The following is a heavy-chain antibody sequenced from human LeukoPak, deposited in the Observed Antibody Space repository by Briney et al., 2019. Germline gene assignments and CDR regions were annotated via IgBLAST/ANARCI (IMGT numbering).Heavy chain of an antibody. D-gene: IGHD2-15*01. CDR2: ISSSSSYI. Sequence: GGSLRLSCAASGFTFSSSAMSWVRQAPGKGLEWVSSISSSSSYIYYADSGKGRFTVSRDNAKNSLYLQMDSLRAEDTAVYYCTRRYCSGATCYLGYWGQGTLVTVSS. V-gene: IGHV3-21*01. CDR1: GFTFSSSA. CDR3: TRRYCSGATCYLGY. J-gene: IGHJ4*02.